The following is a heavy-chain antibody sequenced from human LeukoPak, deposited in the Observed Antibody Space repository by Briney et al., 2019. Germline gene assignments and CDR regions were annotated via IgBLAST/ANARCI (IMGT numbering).Heavy chain of an antibody. V-gene: IGHV3-30*02. CDR1: GFTFSSYG. J-gene: IGHJ4*02. Sequence: GGSLRLSCAASGFTFSSYGMHWVRQAPGKGLEWVAVIWYGGSNKYYADSVKGRFTISRDNSKNTLYLQMNSLRAEDTAVYYCAKDQGYDFWSGYFDYWGQGTLVTVSS. CDR3: AKDQGYDFWSGYFDY. CDR2: IWYGGSNK. D-gene: IGHD3-3*01.